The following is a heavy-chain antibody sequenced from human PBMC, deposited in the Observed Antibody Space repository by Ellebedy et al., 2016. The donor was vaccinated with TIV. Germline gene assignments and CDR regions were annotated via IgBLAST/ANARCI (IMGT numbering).Heavy chain of an antibody. V-gene: IGHV5-51*01. CDR2: IHPGDSET. CDR1: RDSFTSYW. Sequence: GESLKISCKGSRDSFTSYWIAWVRQRPGKGLEWMGIIHPGDSETVYSPSFQGQVTISADKSSSPADLQWSGLKASDTAMYYCAIHVDYYDNSGYYFDYWGQGTLVTVSS. D-gene: IGHD3-22*01. CDR3: AIHVDYYDNSGYYFDY. J-gene: IGHJ4*02.